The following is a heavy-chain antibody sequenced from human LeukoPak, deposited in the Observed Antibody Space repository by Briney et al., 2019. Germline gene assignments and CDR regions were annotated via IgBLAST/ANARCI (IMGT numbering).Heavy chain of an antibody. J-gene: IGHJ4*02. CDR2: INPNSGGT. Sequence: ASVKVSCKASGYTFTDYYMHWVRQAPGQGLEWLGWINPNSGGTNYAQKFQGRVTMTRDTSTSTVYMELSSLRSEDTAVYYCARFAVHRRLTVAGQFGLDYWGQGTLVTVSS. CDR3: ARFAVHRRLTVAGQFGLDY. CDR1: GYTFTDYY. V-gene: IGHV1-2*02. D-gene: IGHD6-19*01.